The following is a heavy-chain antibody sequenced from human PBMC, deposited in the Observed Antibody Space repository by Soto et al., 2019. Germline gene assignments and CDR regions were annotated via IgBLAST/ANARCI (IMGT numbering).Heavy chain of an antibody. CDR2: ISGSGGST. V-gene: IGHV3-23*01. J-gene: IGHJ5*02. CDR1: GFTFSSYA. Sequence: GGSLRLSCAASGFTFSSYAMSWVRQAPGKGLEWVSAISGSGGSTYYADSVKGRFTISRDNSKNTLYLQMNSLRAEDTAVYYCAKAPGVVVTASNWFVPWGQGTLVTVSS. D-gene: IGHD2-21*02. CDR3: AKAPGVVVTASNWFVP.